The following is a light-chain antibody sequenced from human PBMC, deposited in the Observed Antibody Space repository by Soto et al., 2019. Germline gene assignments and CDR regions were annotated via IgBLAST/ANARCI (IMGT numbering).Light chain of an antibody. CDR3: QQYNTFSKT. Sequence: DIQMTQSPSTLSASVGDRVTITCRASQSISSWLAWYQQKPGKAPKLLIYKASSLESGVPSRFSGSGSGTEFTLTINSLQPDDFATYYCQQYNTFSKTFGQGTKVESK. CDR1: QSISSW. J-gene: IGKJ1*01. CDR2: KAS. V-gene: IGKV1-5*03.